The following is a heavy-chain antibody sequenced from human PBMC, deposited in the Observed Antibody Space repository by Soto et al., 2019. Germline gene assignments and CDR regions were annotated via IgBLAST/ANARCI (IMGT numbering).Heavy chain of an antibody. CDR1: GYTFTSHA. CDR3: ARDLTTGFDSYGYNWFDP. CDR2: INAGNGNT. Sequence: ASVKVSCKASGYTFTSHAMHWVRQAPGQRLEWMGWINAGNGNTKYSQKFQGRVTITRDTSASTAYMELSSLRSEDTAVYYCARDLTTGFDSYGYNWFDPWGQGTLVTVSS. V-gene: IGHV1-3*01. J-gene: IGHJ5*02. D-gene: IGHD5-18*01.